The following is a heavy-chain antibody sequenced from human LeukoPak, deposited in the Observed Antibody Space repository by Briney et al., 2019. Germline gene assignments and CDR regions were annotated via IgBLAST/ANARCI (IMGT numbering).Heavy chain of an antibody. CDR1: GYTFTGYY. V-gene: IGHV1-2*02. Sequence: ASVKVSCKASGYTFTGYYMHWVRRAPGQGLEWMGWINPNSGGANYAQKFQGRVTMTRDTSISTAYMELSRLRSDDTAVYYCARTDNWNYGYFDYWGQGTLVTVSS. J-gene: IGHJ4*02. D-gene: IGHD1-7*01. CDR3: ARTDNWNYGYFDY. CDR2: INPNSGGA.